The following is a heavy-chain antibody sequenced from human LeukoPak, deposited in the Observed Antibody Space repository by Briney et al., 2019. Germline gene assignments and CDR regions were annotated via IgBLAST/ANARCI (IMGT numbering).Heavy chain of an antibody. Sequence: GGSLRLSCAASGFTFSSYSMNWVRQAPGKGLEWVSSISSSSSYIYYADSEKGRFTISRDNAKNSLYLQMNSLRAEDTAVYYCARLQRVVPAAKVIAIPYYFDYWGQGTLVTVSS. D-gene: IGHD2-2*01. CDR1: GFTFSSYS. J-gene: IGHJ4*02. V-gene: IGHV3-21*01. CDR2: ISSSSSYI. CDR3: ARLQRVVPAAKVIAIPYYFDY.